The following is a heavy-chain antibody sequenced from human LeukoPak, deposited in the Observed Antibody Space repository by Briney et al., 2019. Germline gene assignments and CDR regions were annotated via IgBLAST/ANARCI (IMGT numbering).Heavy chain of an antibody. Sequence: GGSLRLSCAASGFTFSNYWMYWVRQAPGKGLVWVSRINSDGSSISYADSVKGRFTISRDNSKNTLYLQMNSLRAEDTAVYYCARRITIFGVVIHYYYYGMDVWGQGTTVTVSS. V-gene: IGHV3-74*01. D-gene: IGHD3-3*01. CDR2: INSDGSSI. CDR1: GFTFSNYW. J-gene: IGHJ6*02. CDR3: ARRITIFGVVIHYYYYGMDV.